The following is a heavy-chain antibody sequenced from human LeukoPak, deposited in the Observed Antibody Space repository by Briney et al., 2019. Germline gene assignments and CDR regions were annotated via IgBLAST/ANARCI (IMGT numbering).Heavy chain of an antibody. J-gene: IGHJ4*02. Sequence: GGSLRLSCAASGFTFSSYWMSWVRQAPGKGLEWVANIKQSGSDKYYVDSVKGRFTISRDNAKTLLYLQINSLRAEDTAVYYCAREPSGDYLDYWGQGTLVTVSS. CDR3: AREPSGDYLDY. CDR1: GFTFSSYW. V-gene: IGHV3-7*03. CDR2: IKQSGSDK. D-gene: IGHD4-17*01.